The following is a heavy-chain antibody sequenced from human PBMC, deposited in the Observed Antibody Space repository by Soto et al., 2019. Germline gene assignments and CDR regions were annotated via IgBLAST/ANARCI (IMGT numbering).Heavy chain of an antibody. Sequence: PGESLKISCAASGFTFSRYWMHWVRQAPGKGLEWVSRIDSVGTNPFYADSVKGRFTISRDNGKNTMFLQMNSLRAEDTAVYFCSAYPFQHWGQGTRVTVSS. CDR2: IDSVGTNP. J-gene: IGHJ1*01. CDR1: GFTFSRYW. CDR3: SAYPFQH. V-gene: IGHV3-74*01.